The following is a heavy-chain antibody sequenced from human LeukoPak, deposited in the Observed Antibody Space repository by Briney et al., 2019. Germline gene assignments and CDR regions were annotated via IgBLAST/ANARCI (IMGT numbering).Heavy chain of an antibody. J-gene: IGHJ4*02. CDR1: GYTFTSYY. CDR3: ARDHGRYFDWSNRAVDY. Sequence: ASVKVSCKASGYTFTSYYMHWVRQAPGQGLEWMGIINPSGGSTSYAQKFQGRVTMTRDTSTSTVYMELSSLRSEDTAVYYCARDHGRYFDWSNRAVDYWGQGTLVTVSS. CDR2: INPSGGST. V-gene: IGHV1-46*01. D-gene: IGHD3-9*01.